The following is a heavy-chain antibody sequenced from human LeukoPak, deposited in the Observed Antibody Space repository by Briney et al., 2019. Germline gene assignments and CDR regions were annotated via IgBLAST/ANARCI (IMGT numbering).Heavy chain of an antibody. Sequence: SGPTLVKPTQTLTLTCTFSGFSLSTSGVGVGWIRQPPGKALEWLALIYWNDDKRYSPSLKSRLTITKDTSKNQVVLTMTNMDPMDTATYYCAHTLVADGFFDYWGQGTLVTVSS. J-gene: IGHJ4*02. CDR1: GFSLSTSGVG. CDR2: IYWNDDK. D-gene: IGHD6-13*01. V-gene: IGHV2-5*01. CDR3: AHTLVADGFFDY.